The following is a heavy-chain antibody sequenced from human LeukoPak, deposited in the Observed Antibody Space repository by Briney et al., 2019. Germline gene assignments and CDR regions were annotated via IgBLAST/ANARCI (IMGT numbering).Heavy chain of an antibody. V-gene: IGHV1-24*01. Sequence: ASVKVSFKVSGYTLTELSMHWVRQAPGKGREWMGGFDPEDGETIYAQKFQGRVTMTEDTSTDTAYMELSSLRSEDTAVYYCATVGEGSILTGYYYAFDIWGQGTMVTVSS. D-gene: IGHD3-9*01. J-gene: IGHJ3*02. CDR1: GYTLTELS. CDR2: FDPEDGET. CDR3: ATVGEGSILTGYYYAFDI.